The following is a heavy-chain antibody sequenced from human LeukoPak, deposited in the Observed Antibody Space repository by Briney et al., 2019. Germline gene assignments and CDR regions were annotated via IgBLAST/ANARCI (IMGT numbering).Heavy chain of an antibody. CDR2: IYPGDSDT. Sequence: GESLKISCKGSGYSFTSYWICCVRQMPGKGLEWMGIIYPGDSDTRYSPSFQGQVTISADKSISTAYLQWSSLKASDTAVYYCARHTIAVAGQNGVFDYWGQGTLVTVSS. V-gene: IGHV5-51*01. D-gene: IGHD6-19*01. J-gene: IGHJ4*02. CDR3: ARHTIAVAGQNGVFDY. CDR1: GYSFTSYW.